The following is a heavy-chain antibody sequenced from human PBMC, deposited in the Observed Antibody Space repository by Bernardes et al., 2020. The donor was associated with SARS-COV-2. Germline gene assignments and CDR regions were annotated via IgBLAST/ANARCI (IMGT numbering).Heavy chain of an antibody. V-gene: IGHV3-7*01. D-gene: IGHD3-9*01. J-gene: IGHJ4*02. Sequence: GGSLSLSFSASGFFFSSYWKSWVHPAPGKRLELVANIKQDGSEKYYVDSVKGGFTISRDNAKNAQYLQMNSLRAEDTAVYYCAREASPYAIVTGGEPDYWGQGSLVTVSS. CDR1: GFFFSSYW. CDR2: IKQDGSEK. CDR3: AREASPYAIVTGGEPDY.